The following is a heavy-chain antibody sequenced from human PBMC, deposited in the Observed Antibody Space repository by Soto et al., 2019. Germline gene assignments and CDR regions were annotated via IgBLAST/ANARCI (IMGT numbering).Heavy chain of an antibody. D-gene: IGHD6-19*01. Sequence: PWGSLRLSCAASGFTFSSYGIHWCRHSPFKGLEWVAVISYDGRNKYYADSVKGRFTISRDNSKNTLYLQMNSLRAEDTAVYYCAKGAIAVAGYFDYWGQGTLVTVSS. CDR1: GFTFSSYG. J-gene: IGHJ4*02. CDR2: ISYDGRNK. V-gene: IGHV3-30*18. CDR3: AKGAIAVAGYFDY.